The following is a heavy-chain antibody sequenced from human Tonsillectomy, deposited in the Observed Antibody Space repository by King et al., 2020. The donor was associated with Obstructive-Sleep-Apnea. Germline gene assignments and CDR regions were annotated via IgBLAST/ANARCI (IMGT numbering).Heavy chain of an antibody. D-gene: IGHD5-24*01. CDR2: ISWNSAII. Sequence: LVESGGGLVQPGRSLRLSCAASGFTFDDYGMHWVRQAPGKGLEWISGISWNSAIIAYADSVKGRFTISRDNAKNSLYLQRNSLRAEDTALYYFAKDRLAAITECFDYWGQGTLVSVSS. CDR3: AKDRLAAITECFDY. J-gene: IGHJ4*02. CDR1: GFTFDDYG. V-gene: IGHV3-9*01.